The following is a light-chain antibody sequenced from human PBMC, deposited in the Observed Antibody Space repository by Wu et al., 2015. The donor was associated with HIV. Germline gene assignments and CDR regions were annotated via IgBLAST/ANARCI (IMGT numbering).Light chain of an antibody. Sequence: IVMTQSPATLSVSPGERATLSCRASQSVGNNLAWYQQKPGQAPRLLICDASTRATGVPARFSGSGSGTEFTLTISSLQPEDFAVYYCQQYNAWPPWTFGQGSKVEIK. J-gene: IGKJ1*01. CDR2: DAS. CDR3: QQYNAWPPWT. CDR1: QSVGNN. V-gene: IGKV3-15*01.